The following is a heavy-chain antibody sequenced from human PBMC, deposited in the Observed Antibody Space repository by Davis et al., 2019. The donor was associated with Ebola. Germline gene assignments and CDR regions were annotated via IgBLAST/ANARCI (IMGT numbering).Heavy chain of an antibody. CDR2: ISYDGSNK. V-gene: IGHV3-30*18. CDR1: GFTFSSYG. CDR3: AKDLGGGYDHSYYKYYGMDV. D-gene: IGHD5-12*01. Sequence: GESLKISCAASGFTFSSYGMHWVRQAPGKGLEWVAVISYDGSNKYYADSVKGRFTISRDNSKNTLNLQMNSLRDEDTAVYYCAKDLGGGYDHSYYKYYGMDVWGKGTTVTVSS. J-gene: IGHJ6*04.